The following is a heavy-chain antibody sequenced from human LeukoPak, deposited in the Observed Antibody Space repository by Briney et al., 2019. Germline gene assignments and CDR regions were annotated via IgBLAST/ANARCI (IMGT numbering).Heavy chain of an antibody. J-gene: IGHJ4*02. CDR3: ARGRDGYSFGFDY. Sequence: GESLKISCKGSGYRFTSYWIGWVRQMPGKGLEWMGIIYPSDSDTRYSPSFQGQVTISADKSISTAYLQWSSLKASDTAMYYCARGRDGYSFGFDYWGQGTLVTVSS. D-gene: IGHD5-24*01. V-gene: IGHV5-51*01. CDR2: IYPSDSDT. CDR1: GYRFTSYW.